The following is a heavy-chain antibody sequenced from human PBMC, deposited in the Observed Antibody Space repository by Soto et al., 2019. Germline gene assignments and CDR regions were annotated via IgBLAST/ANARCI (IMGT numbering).Heavy chain of an antibody. CDR2: ISGSSRYT. D-gene: IGHD2-2*01. CDR3: AMHTSCLHYYDY. J-gene: IGHJ4*02. Sequence: GGYLRLSYAASGLNFSDHYMNLVRLALGKGLEWVSYISGSSRYTNFADSVKARFTISRDNAKNSLYLQMNSLRFVFTAVDYCAMHTSCLHYYDYRGQET. CDR1: GLNFSDHY. V-gene: IGHV3-11*06.